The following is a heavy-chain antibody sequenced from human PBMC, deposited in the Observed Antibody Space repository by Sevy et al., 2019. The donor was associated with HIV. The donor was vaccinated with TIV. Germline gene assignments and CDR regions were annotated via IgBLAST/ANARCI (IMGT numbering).Heavy chain of an antibody. J-gene: IGHJ5*02. Sequence: ASVKVSCKASGYSFTSYEIHWVRQAPGQGLEWMGLINPFGGSRSSAEKFQGRVTMIRDTSTTTVYMELRSLKSEDTAVYFCARLRSCGGDCYYYDLWGQGNLVTVSS. CDR1: GYSFTSYE. CDR2: INPFGGSR. CDR3: ARLRSCGGDCYYYDL. V-gene: IGHV1-46*01. D-gene: IGHD2-21*02.